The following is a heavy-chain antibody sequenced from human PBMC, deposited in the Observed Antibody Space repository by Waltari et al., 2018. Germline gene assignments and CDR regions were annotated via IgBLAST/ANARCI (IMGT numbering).Heavy chain of an antibody. CDR2: IQRNGRT. D-gene: IGHD2-15*01. V-gene: IGHV4-4*02. CDR3: ARDRGRGIYLDS. J-gene: IGHJ4*02. CDR1: GESMSSGDW. Sequence: QMQLQESGPGLVKPSGTLSVTCTVSGESMSSGDWWSWVRPSPEKGLEWIGQIQRNGRTNDNPSFESRVSISIDTSSNQFSLKMTSTTAADTAVYYCARDRGRGIYLDSWGRGTLVTVSA.